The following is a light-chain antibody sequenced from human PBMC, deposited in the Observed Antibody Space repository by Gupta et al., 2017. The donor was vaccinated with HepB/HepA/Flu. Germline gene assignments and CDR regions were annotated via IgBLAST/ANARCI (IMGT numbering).Light chain of an antibody. Sequence: IVLTPSSGTRSLTPGERATLSCRSSQGVSSSYLAWYQQKPGQAPRLLIYAASSRATGIPDRVSGSGSDTDFTLTIRGLEPEEFDVYYCQQYGSSPLTFGGGTKVEIK. V-gene: IGKV3-20*01. J-gene: IGKJ4*01. CDR3: QQYGSSPLT. CDR1: QGVSSSY. CDR2: AAS.